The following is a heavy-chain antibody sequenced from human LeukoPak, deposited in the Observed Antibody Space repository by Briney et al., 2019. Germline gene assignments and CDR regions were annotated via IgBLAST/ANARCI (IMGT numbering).Heavy chain of an antibody. CDR2: ISWNSGSI. D-gene: IGHD5-18*01. CDR1: GFTFDDYA. CDR3: ASVDTAR. Sequence: PGGSLRLSCAASGFTFDDYAMHWVRQAPGKGLEWVSGISWNSGSIGYADSVKGRFTISRDNAKNSLYLQMNSLRAEDTAVYYCASVDTARWGQGTLVTVSS. V-gene: IGHV3-9*01. J-gene: IGHJ4*02.